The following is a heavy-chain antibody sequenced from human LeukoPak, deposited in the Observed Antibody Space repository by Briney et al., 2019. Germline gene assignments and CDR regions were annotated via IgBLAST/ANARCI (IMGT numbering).Heavy chain of an antibody. CDR3: AKSLSLEWEPHHYFDY. V-gene: IGHV3-9*01. CDR1: GFPLEDYA. Sequence: GRSLRLSCAASGFPLEDYAVHWVRRAPGRGLEWVSGIRWNRGSIGYADSVKGRFTIARDNAKNSLYLQMNSLRAEDTALYYCAKSLSLEWEPHHYFDYWGQGTLVTVSS. J-gene: IGHJ4*02. CDR2: IRWNRGSI. D-gene: IGHD1-26*01.